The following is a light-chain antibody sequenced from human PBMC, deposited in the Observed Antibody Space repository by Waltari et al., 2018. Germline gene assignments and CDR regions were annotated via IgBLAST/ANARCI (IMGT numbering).Light chain of an antibody. CDR1: ETIRTD. Sequence: DIQMTQSPSSLSASIGDRVTITCRARETIRTDLNWYQQKPGKAPKVLISAASSLQSGVPSRFSGSGSGTDFTLTISSLQPEDFATYYCQQSYTTPRTFGQGTKVEIK. V-gene: IGKV1-39*01. J-gene: IGKJ1*01. CDR2: AAS. CDR3: QQSYTTPRT.